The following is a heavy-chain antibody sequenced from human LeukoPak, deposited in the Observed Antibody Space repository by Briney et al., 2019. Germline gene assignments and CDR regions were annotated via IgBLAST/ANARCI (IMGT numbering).Heavy chain of an antibody. CDR2: IYYSGST. Sequence: SETLSLTCTVSGGSISSSSYYWGWIRQPPGKGLEWIGSIYYSGSTYYNPSLKSRVTISVDTSKNQFSLKLRSVTAADTAVYYCARVTGYVIEDNLDYWGQGTLVTVSS. V-gene: IGHV4-39*07. D-gene: IGHD2-15*01. J-gene: IGHJ4*02. CDR1: GGSISSSSYY. CDR3: ARVTGYVIEDNLDY.